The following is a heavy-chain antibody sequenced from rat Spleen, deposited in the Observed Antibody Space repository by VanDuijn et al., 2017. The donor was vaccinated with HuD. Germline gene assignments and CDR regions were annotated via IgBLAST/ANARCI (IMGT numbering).Heavy chain of an antibody. CDR3: ARDRLQWFDY. V-gene: IGHV2S12*01. D-gene: IGHD1-1*01. CDR2: ISSGGIT. J-gene: IGHJ2*01. CDR1: GFSLSSNG. Sequence: QLQESGPGLVQPSQTLSLTCTVSGFSLSSNGVSWVRQPPGKGLEWIAAISSGGITYYNSALKSRLSISRDTSKNQVFLKMNSLQTEDTAIYYCARDRLQWFDYWGQGVMVTVSS.